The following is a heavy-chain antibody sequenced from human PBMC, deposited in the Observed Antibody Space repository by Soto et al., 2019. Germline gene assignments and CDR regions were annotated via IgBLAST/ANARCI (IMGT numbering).Heavy chain of an antibody. J-gene: IGHJ4*02. CDR1: GFTFSSYA. D-gene: IGHD1-26*01. V-gene: IGHV3-23*01. CDR2: ISGSGGST. CDR3: ARRGSGSYYAY. Sequence: EVQLLESGGGLVQPGGSLRLSCAASGFTFSSYAMRWVRQAPVKGLEWVSAISGSGGSTYYADSVKGRFTISRDNSKNALYLQMTSLRAEDTAVCYCARRGSGSYYAYWGQGTLVTVSS.